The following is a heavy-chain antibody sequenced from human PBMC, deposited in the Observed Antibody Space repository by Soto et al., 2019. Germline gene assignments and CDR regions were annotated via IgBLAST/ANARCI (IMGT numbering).Heavy chain of an antibody. CDR1: VFPFISYA. CDR3: AKGGYYSPFDI. Sequence: GWSLRLSCVSSVFPFISYAMSWVRQTPGKGLEWVSGISGSGGRTYYADSVKGRFTISRDNSNNTLSLQMHILRVEDTAVYFCAKGGYYSPFDIWGQGTMVTVSS. CDR2: ISGSGGRT. J-gene: IGHJ3*02. D-gene: IGHD3-16*01. V-gene: IGHV3-23*01.